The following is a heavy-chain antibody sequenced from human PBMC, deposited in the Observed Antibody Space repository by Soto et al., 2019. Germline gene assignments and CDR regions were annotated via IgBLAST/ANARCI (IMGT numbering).Heavy chain of an antibody. D-gene: IGHD3-22*01. V-gene: IGHV4-39*01. J-gene: IGHJ4*02. CDR1: GGSSSSTSYY. Sequence: QLLLQESGPGLVKPSETLSLTCTVSGGSSSSTSYYWGWIRQPPGKGLEWIGSIYSSGKTYYNPSLKSRVTISVDTSKSHLSLKLSSVTAADTAVYYCAGQSYESRGYYYADWGQGTLVTVSS. CDR3: AGQSYESRGYYYAD. CDR2: IYSSGKT.